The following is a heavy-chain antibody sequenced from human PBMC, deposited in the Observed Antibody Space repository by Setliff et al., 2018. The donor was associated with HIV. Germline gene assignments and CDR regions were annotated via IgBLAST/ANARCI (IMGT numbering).Heavy chain of an antibody. CDR2: IYALGNT. V-gene: IGHV4-61*09. Sequence: PSETLSLTCSVSGDSVSSGTHYWSWIRQPAGKGLEWIGHIYALGNTNYNPSLSSRVTISLDKSRNQLSLGLNSVTAADAAVYYCARDQGVGWYYFDYWGQGTLVTVAS. CDR3: ARDQGVGWYYFDY. CDR1: GDSVSSGTHY. D-gene: IGHD6-19*01. J-gene: IGHJ4*02.